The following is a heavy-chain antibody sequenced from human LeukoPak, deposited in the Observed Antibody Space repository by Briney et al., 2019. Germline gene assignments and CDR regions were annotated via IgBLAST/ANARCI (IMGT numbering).Heavy chain of an antibody. CDR1: GGTFSSYA. Sequence: ASVKVSCKASGGTFSSYAISWVRQAPGQGLEWMGGIIPIFGTANYAQKFQGRVTITTDESTSTAYMELSSLRSEDTAVYYCARTHASSSSSGKYFDYWGQGTLVTVSS. CDR2: IIPIFGTA. V-gene: IGHV1-69*05. CDR3: ARTHASSSSSGKYFDY. J-gene: IGHJ4*02. D-gene: IGHD6-6*01.